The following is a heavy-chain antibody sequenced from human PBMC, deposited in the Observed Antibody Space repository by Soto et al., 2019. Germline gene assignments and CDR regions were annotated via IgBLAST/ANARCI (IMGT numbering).Heavy chain of an antibody. D-gene: IGHD4-17*01. Sequence: EVQLLESGGGLVQPGGSLRLSCAASGFTFSSYAMSWVRQAPGKGLEWVSAISGSGGSTYYADSVKGRFTISRDNSKNTLYLQMNSLRAEDTAVYYCANPSGYGDYEQLKHGGYWGQGTLVTVSS. CDR3: ANPSGYGDYEQLKHGGY. CDR1: GFTFSSYA. J-gene: IGHJ4*02. CDR2: ISGSGGST. V-gene: IGHV3-23*01.